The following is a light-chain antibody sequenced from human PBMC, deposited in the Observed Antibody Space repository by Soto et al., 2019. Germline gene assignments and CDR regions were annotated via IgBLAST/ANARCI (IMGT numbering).Light chain of an antibody. V-gene: IGKV3-15*01. CDR2: GVS. CDR1: QSVRSTY. CDR3: QQYGDWPLT. Sequence: EIVMMQSPVTLSVSPGERATLSCRASQSVRSTYLAWYQQKPGQAPRLLIFGVSNRAAGIPARFSGSGSGTEFTLTISSLQSEDFAVYYCQQYGDWPLTFGGGTKVDI. J-gene: IGKJ4*01.